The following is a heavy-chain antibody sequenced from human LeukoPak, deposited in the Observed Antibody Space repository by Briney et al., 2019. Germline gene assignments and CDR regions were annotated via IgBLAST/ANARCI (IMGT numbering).Heavy chain of an antibody. J-gene: IGHJ6*04. V-gene: IGHV3-21*01. Sequence: GGSLRLSCAASGFTFSIYSMTWVRQAPGKGLEWVSSISSCSSYIYYAGSLKGRSTISRDNAENSLYLQMNSLRAEDTAVYYCARIAAAGTEDYGMDVWGTGTTVTVSS. CDR2: ISSCSSYI. CDR1: GFTFSIYS. D-gene: IGHD6-13*01. CDR3: ARIAAAGTEDYGMDV.